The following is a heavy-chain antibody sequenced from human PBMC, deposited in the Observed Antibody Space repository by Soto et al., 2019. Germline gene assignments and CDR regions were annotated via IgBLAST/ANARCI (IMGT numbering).Heavy chain of an antibody. CDR1: GFSFSNAR. CDR2: SKSKSEGGTI. J-gene: IGHJ6*02. CDR3: TTLRENV. V-gene: IGHV3-15*01. Sequence: EVYLLESGGGLVQPGGSLRLSCAASGFSFSNARMSWVRQAPGKGLEWVGLSKSKSEGGTIDYAAPVKGRFTISRDDSKNTLSLQMNSLQTEDTAVYYCTTLRENVWGQGTTVTVSS.